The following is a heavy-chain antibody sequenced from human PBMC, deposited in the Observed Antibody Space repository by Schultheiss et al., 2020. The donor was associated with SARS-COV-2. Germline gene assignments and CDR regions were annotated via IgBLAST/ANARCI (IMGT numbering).Heavy chain of an antibody. Sequence: GGSLRLSCAASGFTFRIYWMHWVRQIPGKGLVWVSRINSDGSASSYADSVQGRFTVSRDNAGNTLYLQMNNLRVEDTAIYYCARARAEQHLPFSWGPIPHPTTWFDPWGQGTLVTVSS. D-gene: IGHD6-13*01. CDR2: INSDGSAS. J-gene: IGHJ5*02. CDR3: ARARAEQHLPFSWGPIPHPTTWFDP. CDR1: GFTFRIYW. V-gene: IGHV3-74*01.